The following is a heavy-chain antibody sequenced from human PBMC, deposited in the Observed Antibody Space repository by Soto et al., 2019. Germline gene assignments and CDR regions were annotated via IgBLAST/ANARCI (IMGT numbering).Heavy chain of an antibody. CDR1: GASIRNFY. V-gene: IGHV4-59*01. CDR2: IYNGERT. Sequence: QVHLQESGPGLVKPSETMSLTCTASGASIRNFYWNWVRQFPGKGLEWIGHIYNGERTNYNPSLKSRVTISVDPSKNQFSLKLSSVTVADTAVYYCAQITGWPSCDSWGLRTLVAVSP. J-gene: IGHJ4*02. CDR3: AQITGWPSCDS. D-gene: IGHD6-19*01.